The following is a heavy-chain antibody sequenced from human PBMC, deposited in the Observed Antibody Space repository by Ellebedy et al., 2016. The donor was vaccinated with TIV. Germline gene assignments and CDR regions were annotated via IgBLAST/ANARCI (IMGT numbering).Heavy chain of an antibody. J-gene: IGHJ5*02. CDR2: INPNSGGT. CDR3: ARVDYDILTGYYEFDP. CDR1: GYTFTGYY. Sequence: ASVKVSXXASGYTFTGYYMHWVRQAPGQGLEWMGWINPNSGGTNYAQKFQGRVTMTRDTSISTAYMELSRLRSDDTAVYYCARVDYDILTGYYEFDPWGQGTLVTVSS. V-gene: IGHV1-2*02. D-gene: IGHD3-9*01.